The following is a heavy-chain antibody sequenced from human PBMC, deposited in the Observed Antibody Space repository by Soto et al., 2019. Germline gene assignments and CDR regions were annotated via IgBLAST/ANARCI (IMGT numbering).Heavy chain of an antibody. Sequence: QVQLVESGGGVVQPGRSLRLSCAASGFTFSSYGMHWVRQAPGKGLKWVAVISYDGSNKYYADSVKGRFTISRDNSKNTLYLQMNSLRGEDTAMYYCAKDPRIAAAGPTSVRYYYYYMDVWGKGTTVTVSS. D-gene: IGHD6-13*01. J-gene: IGHJ6*03. V-gene: IGHV3-30*18. CDR1: GFTFSSYG. CDR2: ISYDGSNK. CDR3: AKDPRIAAAGPTSVRYYYYYMDV.